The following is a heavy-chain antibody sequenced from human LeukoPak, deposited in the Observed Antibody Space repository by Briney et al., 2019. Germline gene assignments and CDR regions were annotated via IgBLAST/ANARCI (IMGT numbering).Heavy chain of an antibody. D-gene: IGHD3-10*01. V-gene: IGHV1-18*01. J-gene: IGHJ4*02. CDR1: GYTFTSYG. CDR3: ARVLDVRGVMTPAY. Sequence: ASVKVSCKASGYTFTSYGINWVRQAPGQGLEWMGWISAYNGNTNYAQKLQGRVTMTTDTSTSTAYMELRSLRSDDTAVYYCARVLDVRGVMTPAYWGQGTLVTVAS. CDR2: ISAYNGNT.